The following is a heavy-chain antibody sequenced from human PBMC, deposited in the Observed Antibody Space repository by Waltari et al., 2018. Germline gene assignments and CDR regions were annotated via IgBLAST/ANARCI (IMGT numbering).Heavy chain of an antibody. CDR1: GFTFNTYA. CDR3: AKKDWGLTGTGLFDY. V-gene: IGHV3-23*01. Sequence: EVQLLDSGGGLVQPGGSLRLACTTSGFTFNTYALSWVRQAPGKGLEWFSCIGASGDSICYADSVKGRFTISRDNSKNTLFLQMNSLRVDDTAIYYCAKKDWGLTGTGLFDYWGQGTLVTVSS. CDR2: IGASGDSI. J-gene: IGHJ4*02. D-gene: IGHD1-20*01.